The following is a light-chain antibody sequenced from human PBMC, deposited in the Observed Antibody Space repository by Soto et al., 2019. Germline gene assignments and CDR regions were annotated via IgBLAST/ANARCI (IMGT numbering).Light chain of an antibody. V-gene: IGLV2-14*03. J-gene: IGLJ1*01. Sequence: QSALTQPASVSGSPGQSITISCSGTSSDVGAYNYVSWYQQHPGEAPKLMIFDVSNRPSGVSNRFSGSKSGNTASLTISGLQADDEADYYCNSYTTRSTYVFGTGTKVTVL. CDR3: NSYTTRSTYV. CDR2: DVS. CDR1: SSDVGAYNY.